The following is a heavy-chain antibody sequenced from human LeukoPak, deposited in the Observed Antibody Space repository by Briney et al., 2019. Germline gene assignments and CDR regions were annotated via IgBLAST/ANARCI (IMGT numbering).Heavy chain of an antibody. V-gene: IGHV3-21*01. CDR2: IGFTTSYI. CDR1: GFIFSSYS. J-gene: IGHJ6*03. Sequence: PGGSLRLSCAASGFIFSSYSMKWVRQTPGKGGLEWVASIGFTTSYIYYADSVKGRFTISRDNAKNSLFLQMNSLRADDTAVYYCARAHIVGFDYYYYLDVWGRGTTVTVFS. CDR3: ARAHIVGFDYYYYLDV. D-gene: IGHD2-21*01.